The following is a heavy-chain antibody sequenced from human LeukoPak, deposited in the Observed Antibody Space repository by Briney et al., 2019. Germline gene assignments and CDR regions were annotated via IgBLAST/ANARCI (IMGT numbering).Heavy chain of an antibody. Sequence: SQTLSLTCAISGDSVSSNTAAWNWIRQSPSRGLESLGRTYYRSKWYNDYALSVKSRIAINPDTSKNQFSLQLNSVTPEDTAVYYCARSPCDSSGYPFYYFDYWGQGTLVTVSS. CDR1: GDSVSSNTAA. V-gene: IGHV6-1*01. J-gene: IGHJ4*02. D-gene: IGHD3-22*01. CDR3: ARSPCDSSGYPFYYFDY. CDR2: TYYRSKWYN.